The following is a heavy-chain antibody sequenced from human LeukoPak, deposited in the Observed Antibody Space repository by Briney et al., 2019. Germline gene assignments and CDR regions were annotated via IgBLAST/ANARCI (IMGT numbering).Heavy chain of an antibody. CDR1: GASMSNYY. V-gene: IGHV4-59*01. CDR3: AKGAYEPFVY. J-gene: IGHJ4*02. CDR2: IYSTGST. D-gene: IGHD1-26*01. Sequence: PSETLSLTCTVSGASMSNYYWSWIRQPPGKGLEWIGCIYSTGSTDFNPSLKSPVTMSLDTSKNQFSPKLSSVTAADTAVYFCAKGAYEPFVYWGQGILVTVSS.